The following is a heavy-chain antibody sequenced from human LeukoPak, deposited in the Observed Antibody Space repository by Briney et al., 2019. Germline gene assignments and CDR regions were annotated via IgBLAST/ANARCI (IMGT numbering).Heavy chain of an antibody. D-gene: IGHD3-22*01. Sequence: GGSLRLSCAASGFTVSSNYMSWVRQAPGKGLEWVSVIHSGGSTYYADSVKGRFTISRDNSKNTLYLQMNSLRAEDTAAYYCAREAHYYDSSGYFDYWGQGTLVTVSS. CDR3: AREAHYYDSSGYFDY. CDR1: GFTVSSNY. V-gene: IGHV3-53*01. CDR2: IHSGGST. J-gene: IGHJ4*02.